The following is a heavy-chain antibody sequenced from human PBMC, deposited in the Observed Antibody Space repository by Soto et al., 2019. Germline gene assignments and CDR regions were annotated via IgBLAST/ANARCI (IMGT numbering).Heavy chain of an antibody. D-gene: IGHD2-15*01. CDR1: GFTFDDYA. CDR3: GKGGPDCFCSGGRCYFDY. V-gene: IGHV3-9*01. J-gene: IGHJ4*02. CDR2: ISWNSNII. Sequence: EVQLVESGGGLVQPGRSLRLSCAASGFTFDDYAMHWLRRVPGKGLEWVSSISWNSNIIAYADSVKGRFPISRDNAKNSLYLQMNILRPEDTALYYCGKGGPDCFCSGGRCYFDYWGQGPLVTVAS.